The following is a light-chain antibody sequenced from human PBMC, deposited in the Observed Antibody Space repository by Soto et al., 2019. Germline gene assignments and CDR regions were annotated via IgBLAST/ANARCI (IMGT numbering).Light chain of an antibody. CDR3: QQRSNWLLT. V-gene: IGKV3-11*01. CDR2: DAS. CDR1: QSVSRY. Sequence: EIVLTQSPATLSLSPGERATLSCRASQSVSRYLAWYQQKHGQAPRLLIYDASNRATGIPARFSGSGSGPDVTRTISSLEPEDFAVYYCQQRSNWLLTLGGGTKVEIK. J-gene: IGKJ4*01.